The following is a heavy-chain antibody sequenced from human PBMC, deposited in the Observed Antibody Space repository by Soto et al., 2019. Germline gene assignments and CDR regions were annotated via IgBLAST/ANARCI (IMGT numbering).Heavy chain of an antibody. V-gene: IGHV4-59*11. CDR3: ATRFHTPGVLFDY. D-gene: IGHD2-2*02. CDR2: IYNGGRT. CDR1: GGSISDHY. Sequence: SETLSLTCTVSGGSISDHYYMWIRQSPGKGLEYIGYIYNGGRTDYNPSLKSRVIISVDTSKNQFSLKLTSVTAADTAVYYCATRFHTPGVLFDYWGQGTPVTVSS. J-gene: IGHJ4*02.